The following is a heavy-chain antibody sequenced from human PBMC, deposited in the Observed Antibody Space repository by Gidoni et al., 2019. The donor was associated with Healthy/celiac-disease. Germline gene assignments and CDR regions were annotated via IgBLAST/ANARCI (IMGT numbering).Heavy chain of an antibody. CDR3: ARESESYGDYDSDRPLDY. CDR2: IYYTGST. D-gene: IGHD4-17*01. Sequence: QVQLQESGPGLVKPSQTLSLTCTVSGSSISSGGYYWSWIRQHPGKGLEWIGYIYYTGSTSYNPSLKSRVTISVDTSKNQFSLKLSSVTAADTAVYYCARESESYGDYDSDRPLDYWGLGTLVTVSS. CDR1: GSSISSGGYY. J-gene: IGHJ4*02. V-gene: IGHV4-31*03.